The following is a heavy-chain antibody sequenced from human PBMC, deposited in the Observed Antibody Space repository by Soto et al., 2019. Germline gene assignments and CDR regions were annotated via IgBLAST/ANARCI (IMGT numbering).Heavy chain of an antibody. CDR1: GYTFTSYG. CDR2: ISAYNGNT. V-gene: IGHV1-18*01. Sequence: QVKLVQSGAEVKKPGASVKVSCKASGYTFTSYGISWVRQAPGQGLEWMGWISAYNGNTNYAQKLQGRVTMTTDTSTSTAYMELRSLRSDDTAGYYCARVRLLAAAREGFDPWGQGTLVTVSS. D-gene: IGHD6-13*01. CDR3: ARVRLLAAAREGFDP. J-gene: IGHJ5*02.